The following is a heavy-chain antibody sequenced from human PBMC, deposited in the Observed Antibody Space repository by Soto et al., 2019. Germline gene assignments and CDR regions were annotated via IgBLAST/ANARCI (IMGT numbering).Heavy chain of an antibody. V-gene: IGHV3-30*04. CDR1: GFTFSSYA. Sequence: QVQLVESGGGVVQPGRSLRLSCAASGFTFSSYAIHWVRQAPGKGLEWVALISYDGSNKYYADSVKGRFTISRDNSTNTLYLQMNGLRADDTAVYYCARDSGYRSGGSCYATGFDPWGQGTLVTVSS. CDR2: ISYDGSNK. J-gene: IGHJ5*02. D-gene: IGHD2-15*01. CDR3: ARDSGYRSGGSCYATGFDP.